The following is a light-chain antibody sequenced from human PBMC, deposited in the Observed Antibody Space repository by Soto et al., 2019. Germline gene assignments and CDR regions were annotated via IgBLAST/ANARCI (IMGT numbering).Light chain of an antibody. CDR3: QSYDISLHNYV. CDR1: TSNIGAPYD. J-gene: IGLJ1*01. Sequence: QSALTQPPSVSGAPGQMVSISCTGSTSNIGAPYDVHWYQHLPGTAPKLLIYGDNNRPSGVPDRFSGSKSGTSASLAITRLQAEDEADYYCQSYDISLHNYVFGTGTKLTVL. V-gene: IGLV1-40*01. CDR2: GDN.